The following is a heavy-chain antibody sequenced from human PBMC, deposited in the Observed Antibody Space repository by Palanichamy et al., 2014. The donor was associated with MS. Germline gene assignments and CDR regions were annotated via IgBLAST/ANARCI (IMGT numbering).Heavy chain of an antibody. CDR3: AKDREGRQTIFGGGNSYDY. Sequence: EVQLLESGGGLGTSRGGPVRLSCAASGFTFSGYGMSWVRQAPGKGLEWVAGFSGSGGRTYYADSVKGRFTISRDNSKNTLYLQMNSLRAEDTAVYYCAKDREGRQTIFGGGNSYDYWGQGTLVTVSS. V-gene: IGHV3-23*01. D-gene: IGHD3-3*01. J-gene: IGHJ4*02. CDR2: FSGSGGRT. CDR1: GFTFSGYG.